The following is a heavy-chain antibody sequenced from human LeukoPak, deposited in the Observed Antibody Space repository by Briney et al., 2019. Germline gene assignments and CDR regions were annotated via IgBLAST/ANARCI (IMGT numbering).Heavy chain of an antibody. V-gene: IGHV3-66*01. CDR3: ARELREGSSGWFYYYYGMDV. CDR2: IYSGGST. J-gene: IGHJ6*02. D-gene: IGHD6-19*01. Sequence: GGSLRLSCAASGFTVSSNYMSWVRQAPGKGLEWVSVIYSGGSTYYADSVKGRFTISRDIAKNSLYLQMNSLRAEDTAVYYCARELREGSSGWFYYYYGMDVWGQGTTVTVSS. CDR1: GFTVSSNY.